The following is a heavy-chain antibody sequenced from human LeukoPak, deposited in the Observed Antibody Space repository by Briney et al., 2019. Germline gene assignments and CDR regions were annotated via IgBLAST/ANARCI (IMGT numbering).Heavy chain of an antibody. J-gene: IGHJ5*02. Sequence: SETLPLTCTVSGGSISSYYWSWIRQPPGKGLEWIGYIYYSGSTNYNPSLKSRVTISVDTSKNQFSLKLSSVTAADTAVYYCARDGLVHSEYNWFDPWGQGTLVTVPS. D-gene: IGHD6-19*01. V-gene: IGHV4-59*01. CDR3: ARDGLVHSEYNWFDP. CDR1: GGSISSYY. CDR2: IYYSGST.